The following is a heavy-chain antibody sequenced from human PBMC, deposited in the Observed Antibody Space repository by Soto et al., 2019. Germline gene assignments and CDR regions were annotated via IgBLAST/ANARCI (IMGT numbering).Heavy chain of an antibody. CDR1: GDSVSSASAT. Sequence: QVQLQQSGPGLVKPSQTLSLICAISGDSVSSASATWSWIRQSPSGRLEWQGRTYYRSKWHNDFAVSVKIRIAIIPDTSKNQLSLHLSSVTLEDTAVYFCATDGSGDQSYFDVWGRGSLVTVSS. CDR3: ATDGSGDQSYFDV. D-gene: IGHD6-19*01. CDR2: TYYRSKWHN. V-gene: IGHV6-1*01. J-gene: IGHJ2*01.